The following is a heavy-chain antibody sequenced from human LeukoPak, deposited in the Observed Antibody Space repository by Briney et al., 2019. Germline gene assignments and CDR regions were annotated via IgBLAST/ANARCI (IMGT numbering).Heavy chain of an antibody. V-gene: IGHV3-23*01. J-gene: IGHJ4*02. CDR3: AQAAFWSGYSSY. D-gene: IGHD3-3*01. Sequence: GGSLRLSCAASGFSFSNYAMNWVRQAPGKGLEWVSVISGSGGSTDSVDSVKGRFTISRDNFKNTLYLQMNSLRAEDTAVYYCAQAAFWSGYSSYWGQGTLVTVSS. CDR2: ISGSGGST. CDR1: GFSFSNYA.